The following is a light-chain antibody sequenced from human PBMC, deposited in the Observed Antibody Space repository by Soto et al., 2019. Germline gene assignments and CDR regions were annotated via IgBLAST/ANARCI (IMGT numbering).Light chain of an antibody. J-gene: IGLJ1*01. V-gene: IGLV1-44*01. CDR2: SNN. CDR1: SSNIGSNT. CDR3: AAWDESLNGPHYV. Sequence: QSVLTQPPSASGTPGQRVTISCSGSSSNIGSNTVNWYQQLPGTAPKLLIYSNNQRPSGVPDRFSGSKSGTSASLAISGLQSEDDADYYCAAWDESLNGPHYVLRTGTKVTVL.